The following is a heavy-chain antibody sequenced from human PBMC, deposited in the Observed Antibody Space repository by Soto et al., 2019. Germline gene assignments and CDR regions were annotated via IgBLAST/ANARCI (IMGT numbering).Heavy chain of an antibody. D-gene: IGHD4-17*01. CDR2: ISYDGNNK. CDR1: GFIFSTYG. Sequence: QVQLVESGGGVVQPGRSLRLSCAASGFIFSTYGMHWVRQAPGKGLEWLSVISYDGNNKYYADSVKGRFTISSDNSKNTLWLQMASLRTEDTAVYYCAKDLLLTTITTVGDWGQGTLVTVSS. CDR3: AKDLLLTTITTVGD. V-gene: IGHV3-30*18. J-gene: IGHJ4*02.